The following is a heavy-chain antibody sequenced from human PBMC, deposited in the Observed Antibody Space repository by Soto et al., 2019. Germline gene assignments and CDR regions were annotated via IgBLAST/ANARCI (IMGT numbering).Heavy chain of an antibody. D-gene: IGHD3-16*02. CDR2: IIPLSGPA. CDR1: GGSFNKNA. Sequence: QVQLVQSGAEVKKPGSSVKVSCKATGGSFNKNAINWVRQAPGQGLGWMGCIIPLSGPANYAQRFRGRVTPAPGPANAAPRFKGRVTITADEYTSTAYMDVSSLTSEDTAVYYRATEELQSFGGLIVNDHSYGMDVWGQETTVIVSS. J-gene: IGHJ6*02. CDR3: ATEELQSFGGLIVNDHSYGMDV. V-gene: IGHV1-69*01.